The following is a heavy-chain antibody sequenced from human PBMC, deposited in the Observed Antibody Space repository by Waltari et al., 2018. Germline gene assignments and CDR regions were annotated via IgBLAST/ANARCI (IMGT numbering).Heavy chain of an antibody. CDR1: GFTFSSYS. D-gene: IGHD1-26*01. V-gene: IGHV3-21*01. CDR2: ISSSSSYI. J-gene: IGHJ3*02. CDR3: ARDEAETIVGAILNRGAFDI. Sequence: EVQLVESGGGLVKPGGSLRLSCAASGFTFSSYSMNWVRQAPGKGLEWVSSISSSSSYIYYADSVKGRFTISRDNAKNSLYLQMNSLRAEDTAVYYCARDEAETIVGAILNRGAFDIWGQGTMVIVSS.